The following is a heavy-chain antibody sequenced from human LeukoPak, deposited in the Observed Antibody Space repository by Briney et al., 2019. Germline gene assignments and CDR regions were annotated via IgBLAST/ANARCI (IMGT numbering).Heavy chain of an antibody. Sequence: GESLKISCQGSGYTFTDYWIAWVRQMPGKGLEWMGIIYPSDSDTRYSPSFQGQVTFSADKSINTVYLQWSSLRASDTATYYCARQCCRGASPGFDPWGQGTLVTVSS. CDR2: IYPSDSDT. V-gene: IGHV5-51*01. CDR3: ARQCCRGASPGFDP. CDR1: GYTFTDYW. J-gene: IGHJ5*02. D-gene: IGHD3-10*01.